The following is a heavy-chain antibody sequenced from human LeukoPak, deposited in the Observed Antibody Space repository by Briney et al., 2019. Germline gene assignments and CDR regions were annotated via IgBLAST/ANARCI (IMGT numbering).Heavy chain of an antibody. CDR3: VQVRLAGLFDP. J-gene: IGHJ5*02. D-gene: IGHD3-3*02. CDR2: IHDSGSA. V-gene: IGHV4-59*02. CDR1: GASVSAYY. Sequence: SETLSLTCTVSGASVSAYYWTWIRQPPGKRLEWLGYIHDSGSANYNPSLNSRLTMSLDASKIQFSLKLSSVSAADTAVYYCVQVRLAGLFDPWGQGTLVTVSS.